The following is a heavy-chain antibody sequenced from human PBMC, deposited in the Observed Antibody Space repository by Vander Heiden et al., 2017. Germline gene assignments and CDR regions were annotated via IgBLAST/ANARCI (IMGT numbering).Heavy chain of an antibody. Sequence: QVQLVESGGGVVQPGRSLRLSCAASGFTFSRYGMHWVRQAPGKGLEWVAVIWYDGSNKYYADSVKGRFTISRDNSKNTLYLQMNSLRAEDTAVYYCARDLSSSSRYYYYGMDVWGQGTTVTVSS. V-gene: IGHV3-33*01. CDR3: ARDLSSSSRYYYYGMDV. CDR2: IWYDGSNK. D-gene: IGHD6-6*01. CDR1: GFTFSRYG. J-gene: IGHJ6*02.